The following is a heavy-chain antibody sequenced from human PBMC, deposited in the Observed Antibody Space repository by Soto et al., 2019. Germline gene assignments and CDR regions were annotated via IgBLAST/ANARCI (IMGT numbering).Heavy chain of an antibody. J-gene: IGHJ6*02. Sequence: EASVKVSCKISGHTLTEFSIHWVRQAPGQGLEWMGGIIPIFGTANYAQKFQGRVTITADKSTSTAYMELSSLRSEDTAVYYCARHLNYDILTGYYKRGPYYYYGMDVWGQGTTVTVSS. V-gene: IGHV1-69*06. CDR1: GHTLTEFS. D-gene: IGHD3-9*01. CDR3: ARHLNYDILTGYYKRGPYYYYGMDV. CDR2: IIPIFGTA.